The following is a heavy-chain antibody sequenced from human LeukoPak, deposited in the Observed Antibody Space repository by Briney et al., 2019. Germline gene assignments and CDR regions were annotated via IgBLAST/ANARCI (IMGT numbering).Heavy chain of an antibody. V-gene: IGHV3-66*01. D-gene: IGHD3-10*01. J-gene: IGHJ6*02. CDR2: IYSGGST. Sequence: PGGSLRLPCAASGFTVSSNYMSWVRQAPGKGLEWVSVIYSGGSTYYADSVKGRFTISRDNSKNTLYLQMNSLRAEDTAVYYCARGPISMVRGVKTRYYYYGMDVWGQGTTVTVSS. CDR3: ARGPISMVRGVKTRYYYYGMDV. CDR1: GFTVSSNY.